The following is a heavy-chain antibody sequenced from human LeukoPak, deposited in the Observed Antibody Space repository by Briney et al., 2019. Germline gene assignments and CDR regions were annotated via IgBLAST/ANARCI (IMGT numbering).Heavy chain of an antibody. J-gene: IGHJ3*02. CDR1: GYTFTSYG. V-gene: IGHV1-18*01. CDR2: IIAYNGNT. D-gene: IGHD6-19*01. Sequence: ASVKVSCKASGYTFTSYGISWVRQAPGQGLEWMGWIIAYNGNTNYAQKLQGRVTMTTATSTSTAYMELRSLRSDDTAVYYCARAAVAPGRAFDIWGQGTMVTVSS. CDR3: ARAAVAPGRAFDI.